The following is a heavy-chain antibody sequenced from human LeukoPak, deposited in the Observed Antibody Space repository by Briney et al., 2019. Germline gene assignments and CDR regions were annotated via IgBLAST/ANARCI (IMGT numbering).Heavy chain of an antibody. V-gene: IGHV1-8*01. CDR1: GYTFTSYD. Sequence: ASVKVSCKASGYTFTSYDINWVRQATGQGLEWMGWMNPNSGNTGYAQKFQGRVTMTRNTSISTAYMELSSLRSEDTAVYYCATPKTYSSGRGYFQHWGQGTLVTVSS. D-gene: IGHD6-19*01. J-gene: IGHJ1*01. CDR3: ATPKTYSSGRGYFQH. CDR2: MNPNSGNT.